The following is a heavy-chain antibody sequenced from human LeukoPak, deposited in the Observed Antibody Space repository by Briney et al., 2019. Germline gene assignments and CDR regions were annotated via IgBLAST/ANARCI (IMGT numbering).Heavy chain of an antibody. D-gene: IGHD3-10*01. V-gene: IGHV4-59*01. CDR1: GGSISSYY. CDR2: IYYSGST. Sequence: ASETLSLTCTVSGGSISSYYWSWIRQPPGKGLEWIGYIYYSGSTNYNPSLKSRVTISVDTSKNQFSLKLSSVTAADTAVYYCARGVLVRGAYDYWGQGTLVTVSS. J-gene: IGHJ4*02. CDR3: ARGVLVRGAYDY.